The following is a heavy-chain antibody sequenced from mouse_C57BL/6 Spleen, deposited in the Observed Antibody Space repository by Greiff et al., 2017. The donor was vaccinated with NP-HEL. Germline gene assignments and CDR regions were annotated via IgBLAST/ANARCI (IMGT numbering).Heavy chain of an antibody. V-gene: IGHV1-52*01. CDR2: IEPADSET. J-gene: IGHJ2*01. Sequence: QVQLQQPGAELVRPGSSVKLSCKASGYTFTSYWMHWVKQRPIQGLEWIGDIEPADSETHYNQKFKDKATLTVDKSSSTAYMQLSSLTNEDSAVYDCARWGDCYGSVFDYWGQGTTVTVSS. CDR3: ARWGDCYGSVFDY. D-gene: IGHD1-1*01. CDR1: GYTFTSYW.